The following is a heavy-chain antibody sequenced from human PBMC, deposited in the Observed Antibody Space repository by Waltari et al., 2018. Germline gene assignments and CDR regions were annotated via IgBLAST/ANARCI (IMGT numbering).Heavy chain of an antibody. CDR2: IIPIFGTA. V-gene: IGHV1-69*08. CDR1: GGTFSSYA. Sequence: QVQLVQSGAEVKKPEYSVKVSCKASGGTFSSYAISWVRKATGPGLEWMGRIIPIFGTANYAQKFQCRVTITADKSTSTAYMELSSLRSEDTAVYYCARSVVAHERDYFDYWGQGTLVTVSS. D-gene: IGHD2-21*01. CDR3: ARSVVAHERDYFDY. J-gene: IGHJ4*02.